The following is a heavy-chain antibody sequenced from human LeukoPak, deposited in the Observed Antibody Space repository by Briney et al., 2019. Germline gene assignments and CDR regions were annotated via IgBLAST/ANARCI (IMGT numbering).Heavy chain of an antibody. CDR3: AGRPRFGSGSYLYYFDY. J-gene: IGHJ4*02. V-gene: IGHV5-51*01. Sequence: GESLKISCKGSGYSFTSYWIGWVRQMPGKGLEWMGIISPGDSDTRYSPSFQGQVTISADKSISTAYLQWSSLRASDTAMYYCAGRPRFGSGSYLYYFDYWGQGTLVTVSS. CDR1: GYSFTSYW. CDR2: ISPGDSDT. D-gene: IGHD3-10*01.